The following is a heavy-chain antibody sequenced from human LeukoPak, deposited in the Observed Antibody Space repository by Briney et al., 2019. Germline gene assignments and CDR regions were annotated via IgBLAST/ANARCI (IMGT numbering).Heavy chain of an antibody. J-gene: IGHJ5*02. CDR3: VQDRLLGA. CDR2: ISGSGGST. D-gene: IGHD3-10*01. V-gene: IGHV3-23*01. Sequence: GGSLRLSCAASGFTFSSYAMSWVRQAPGKGLEWVSAISGSGGSTYYADSVKGRFTTSRDNSKNTLYLQMNSLRVDDTALYYCVQDRLLGAWGLGTLVTVSS. CDR1: GFTFSSYA.